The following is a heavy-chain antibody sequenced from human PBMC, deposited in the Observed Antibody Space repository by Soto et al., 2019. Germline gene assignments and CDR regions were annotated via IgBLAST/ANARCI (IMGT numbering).Heavy chain of an antibody. CDR2: ISAYNGNT. CDR3: ARDPVDRYSSSWAWFDP. D-gene: IGHD6-13*01. V-gene: IGHV1-18*01. J-gene: IGHJ5*02. CDR1: GYTFTSYG. Sequence: ASVKVSCKASGYTFTSYGISWVRQAPGQGLEWMGWISAYNGNTNYAQKLQGRVTMTTDTSTSTAYMELRSLRSDDTAVYYCARDPVDRYSSSWAWFDPWGQGTLVTVSS.